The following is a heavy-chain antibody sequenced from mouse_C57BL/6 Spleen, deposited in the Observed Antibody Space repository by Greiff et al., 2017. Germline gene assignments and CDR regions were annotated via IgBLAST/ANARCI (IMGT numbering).Heavy chain of an antibody. Sequence: EVQLQQSGPGLVKPSQSLSLTCSVTGYSITSGYYWNWIRQFPGNKLEWMGYISYDGSNNYNPSLKNRISITRDTSKNQFFLKLNSVTTEDTATYYCARGSNYGAMDDWGQGTSVTVSS. V-gene: IGHV3-6*01. D-gene: IGHD2-5*01. CDR2: ISYDGSN. CDR3: ARGSNYGAMDD. J-gene: IGHJ4*01. CDR1: GYSITSGYY.